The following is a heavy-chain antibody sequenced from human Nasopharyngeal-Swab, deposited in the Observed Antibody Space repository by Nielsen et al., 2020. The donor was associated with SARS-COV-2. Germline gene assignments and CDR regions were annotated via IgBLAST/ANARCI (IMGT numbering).Heavy chain of an antibody. CDR1: GGSFSGYY. Sequence: GSLRLSCAVYGGSFSGYYWSWIRQPPGKGLEWIGEINHTGSPKSGSTNYNPSLKSRVTMSIDTSKNQFSLKVSSVTAADTAVYYCARVWPTVPTHWGQGTVVTVSS. V-gene: IGHV4-34*01. CDR3: ARVWPTVPTH. J-gene: IGHJ3*01. D-gene: IGHD1-26*01. CDR2: INHTGSPKSGST.